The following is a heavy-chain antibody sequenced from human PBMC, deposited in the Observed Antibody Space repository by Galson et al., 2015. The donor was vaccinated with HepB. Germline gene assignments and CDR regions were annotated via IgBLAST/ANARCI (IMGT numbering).Heavy chain of an antibody. Sequence: SVKVSCKASGYTLTYRYLHWVRQAPGQALEWMGWITPFNGNTNYAQKFQDRVTITRDRSMSTAYMELSSLRSEDTAMYYCATYGSGMGYFDYWGQGTLVTVSS. CDR3: ATYGSGMGYFDY. D-gene: IGHD3-10*01. J-gene: IGHJ4*02. CDR2: ITPFNGNT. CDR1: GYTLTYRY. V-gene: IGHV1-45*02.